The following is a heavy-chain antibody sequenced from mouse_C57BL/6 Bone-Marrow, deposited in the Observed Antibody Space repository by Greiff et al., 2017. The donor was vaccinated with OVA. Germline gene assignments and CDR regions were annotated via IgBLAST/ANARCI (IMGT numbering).Heavy chain of an antibody. V-gene: IGHV1-75*01. Sequence: VQLQQSGPELVKPGASVKISCKASGYTFTDYYINWVKQRPGQGLEWIGWIFPGSGSTYYNEKFKGKATLTVDKSSSTAYMLLSSLTSEDSAVYFCARGITTVVATDAMDYWGQGTSVTVSS. J-gene: IGHJ4*01. CDR2: IFPGSGST. CDR1: GYTFTDYY. CDR3: ARGITTVVATDAMDY. D-gene: IGHD1-1*01.